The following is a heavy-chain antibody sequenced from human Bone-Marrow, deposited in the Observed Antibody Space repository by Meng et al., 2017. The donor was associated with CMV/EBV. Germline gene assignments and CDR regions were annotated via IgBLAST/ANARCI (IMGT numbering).Heavy chain of an antibody. J-gene: IGHJ6*02. CDR2: IKSKTDGGTI. CDR3: NTDRNIAAHPDDYYVIDV. V-gene: IGHV3-15*01. CDR1: GFTLSGAW. D-gene: IGHD6-6*01. Sequence: GGSLRLSCAASGFTLSGAWMNWVRQAPGKGLEWVGRIKSKTDGGTIDYAAPVKGRFTISRDDSKSTVYLQMNGLKTEDTAIYYCNTDRNIAAHPDDYYVIDVWGQGTTVTVSS.